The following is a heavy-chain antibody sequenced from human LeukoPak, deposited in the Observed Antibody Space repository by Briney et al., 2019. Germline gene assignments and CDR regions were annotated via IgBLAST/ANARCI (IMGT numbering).Heavy chain of an antibody. CDR2: ISAYNGNT. V-gene: IGHV1-18*01. J-gene: IGHJ4*02. CDR3: ARGDCSGGSCSSFDY. CDR1: GYTFTSYG. Sequence: ASVKVSCKASGYTFTSYGISWVRQAPGQGREWMGWISAYNGNTNYAQKLQGRVTMTTDTSTSTAYMELRSLRSDDTAVYYCARGDCSGGSCSSFDYWGQGTLVTVSS. D-gene: IGHD2-15*01.